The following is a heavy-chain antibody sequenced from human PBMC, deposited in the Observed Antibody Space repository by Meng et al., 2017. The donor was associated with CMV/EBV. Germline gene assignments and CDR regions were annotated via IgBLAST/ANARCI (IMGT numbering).Heavy chain of an antibody. D-gene: IGHD2-21*01. V-gene: IGHV4-34*01. Sequence: SQTRSLTCAVYGGSFSGYYWSWIRQPPGKGLEWIGEINHSGSTNYNPSLKSRVTISVDTSKNQFSLKLSSVTAADTAVYYCATRDGLFPGWGRYYYYGMDVWGQGTTVTVSS. J-gene: IGHJ6*02. CDR3: ATRDGLFPGWGRYYYYGMDV. CDR2: INHSGST. CDR1: GGSFSGYY.